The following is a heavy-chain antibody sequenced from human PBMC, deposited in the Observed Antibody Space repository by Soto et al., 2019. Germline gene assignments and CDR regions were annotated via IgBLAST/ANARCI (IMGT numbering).Heavy chain of an antibody. J-gene: IGHJ4*02. CDR3: ARVPMGANCSGGSSYVN. CDR2: ISAYNGNT. V-gene: IGHV1-18*01. D-gene: IGHD2-15*01. CDR1: GYTFTSYG. Sequence: ASVNVSCKASGYTFTSYGISWVRQAPGQGLEWMGWISAYNGNTNYAQKLQGRVTMTTDTSTSTAYMELRSLRSDDTAVYFCARVPMGANCSGGSSYVNWGKGTLVSVYS.